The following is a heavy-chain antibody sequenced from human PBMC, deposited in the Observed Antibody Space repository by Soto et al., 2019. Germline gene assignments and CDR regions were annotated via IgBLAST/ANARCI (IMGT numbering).Heavy chain of an antibody. CDR3: TTPGYYDSSGYYGVGY. CDR2: IRSKANSYAT. CDR1: GLTFSGSA. Sequence: EVQLVESGGGLVQPGGSLKLSCAASGLTFSGSAMHWVRQASGKGLEWVGRIRSKANSYATAYAASVKGRFTISRDDSKNTAYLQMNSLKTEDTAVYYCTTPGYYDSSGYYGVGYWGQGTLVTVSS. V-gene: IGHV3-73*02. J-gene: IGHJ4*02. D-gene: IGHD3-22*01.